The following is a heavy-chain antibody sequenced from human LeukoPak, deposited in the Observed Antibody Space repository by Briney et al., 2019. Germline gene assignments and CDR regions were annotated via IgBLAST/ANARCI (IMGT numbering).Heavy chain of an antibody. CDR3: ARTNRYVENFDY. D-gene: IGHD5-24*01. CDR1: GGSISCSSYY. J-gene: IGHJ4*02. Sequence: SETLSLTCTVSGGSISCSSYYWDWIRQPPGKGLEWIGSIYYSGSTYYNPSLKSRVTISVDTSKNQFSLKLSSVTAADTAVYYCARTNRYVENFDYWGLGSLVTVSS. CDR2: IYYSGST. V-gene: IGHV4-39*01.